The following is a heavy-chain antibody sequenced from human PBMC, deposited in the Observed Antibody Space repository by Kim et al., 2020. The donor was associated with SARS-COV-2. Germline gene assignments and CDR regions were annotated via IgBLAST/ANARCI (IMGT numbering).Heavy chain of an antibody. CDR2: ISGNNGNT. CDR3: ARDQWLVHYFHH. Sequence: ASVKVSCKASGYTFTSYGISWVRQAPGQGLERMGWISGNNGNTNYAQKLQGRVTLTTDTSTSTAYMELRSLRSDDTAVYYCARDQWLVHYFHHWGQGTLVTVSS. J-gene: IGHJ4*02. V-gene: IGHV1-18*01. CDR1: GYTFTSYG. D-gene: IGHD6-19*01.